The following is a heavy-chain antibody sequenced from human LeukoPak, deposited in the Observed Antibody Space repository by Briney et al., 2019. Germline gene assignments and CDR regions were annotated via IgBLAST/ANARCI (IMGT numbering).Heavy chain of an antibody. D-gene: IGHD3-22*01. V-gene: IGHV1-2*02. J-gene: IGHJ4*02. CDR1: GYTFTGYY. CDR2: INPNSGGT. CDR3: ARVWGNYYDSSGYVNPNDY. Sequence: GASVTVSCKASGYTFTGYYMHWVRQAPGQGLEWMGWINPNSGGTNYAQKFQGRVTMTRDTSISTAYMELSRLRSDDTAVYYCARVWGNYYDSSGYVNPNDYWGQGTLVTVSS.